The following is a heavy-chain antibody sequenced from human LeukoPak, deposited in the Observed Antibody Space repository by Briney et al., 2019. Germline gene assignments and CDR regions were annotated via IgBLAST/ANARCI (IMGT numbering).Heavy chain of an antibody. Sequence: GGSLRLSCAASGYTFSRYWMHWVRQVPGKGLVWVARINPGGSSITYADSVKGRFTISRDNAKNTLYLQMDSLRAEDTGVYYCARSNQADDYWGQGTLVTVSS. CDR3: ARSNQADDY. D-gene: IGHD1-14*01. CDR2: INPGGSSI. V-gene: IGHV3-74*01. J-gene: IGHJ4*02. CDR1: GYTFSRYW.